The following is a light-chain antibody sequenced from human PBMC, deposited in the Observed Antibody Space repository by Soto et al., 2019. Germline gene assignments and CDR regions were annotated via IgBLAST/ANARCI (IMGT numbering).Light chain of an antibody. J-gene: IGKJ1*01. Sequence: EIVLTQSPATLSLSPGERVTLSCRASQSVSSYLAWYQQKPGQPPRLLIYDASNSATGIPARFSGSGSGTDFTLTISSLDPEDFAVYYCQQRSNWPWMFGQGTKVEIK. CDR2: DAS. V-gene: IGKV3-11*01. CDR3: QQRSNWPWM. CDR1: QSVSSY.